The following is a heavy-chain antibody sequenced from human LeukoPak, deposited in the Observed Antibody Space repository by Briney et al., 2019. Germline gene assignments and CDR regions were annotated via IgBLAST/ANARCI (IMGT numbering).Heavy chain of an antibody. V-gene: IGHV3-23*01. J-gene: IGHJ4*02. D-gene: IGHD3-10*01. CDR1: GFTFSIHG. CDR2: ISPGGEIP. CDR3: AKDDGWLYYND. Sequence: PGGSLRLSCAASGFTFSIHGMNWVRQAPGKGLEWVSGISPGGEIPYYADSVKGRFTISRDNSKDTVSLQMHSLRAEDTATYYCAKDDGWLYYNDWGQGTLVTVSS.